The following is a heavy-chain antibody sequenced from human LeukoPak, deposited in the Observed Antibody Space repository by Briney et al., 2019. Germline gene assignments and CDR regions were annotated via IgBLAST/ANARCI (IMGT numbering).Heavy chain of an antibody. Sequence: SETLSLTCTVSGGSISSGSYYWSWIRQPPGKGLEWIGYIYYSGSTYYNPSLKSRFTISVDTSKNQFSLKLSSVTAADTAVYYCARENKPLSGSYNYWGQGTLVTVSS. CDR3: ARENKPLSGSYNY. CDR1: GGSISSGSYY. CDR2: IYYSGST. D-gene: IGHD1-26*01. J-gene: IGHJ4*02. V-gene: IGHV4-30-4*08.